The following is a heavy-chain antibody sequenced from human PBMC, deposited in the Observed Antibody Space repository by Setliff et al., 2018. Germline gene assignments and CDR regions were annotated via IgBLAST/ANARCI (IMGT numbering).Heavy chain of an antibody. CDR1: GFTFSNYG. CDR2: ISTSSTII. D-gene: IGHD6-19*01. J-gene: IGHJ6*03. CDR3: IRLSSSAYYYMDT. Sequence: PGGSLRLSCVTSGFTFSNYGMTWVRRAPGKGLEWISYISTSSTIIYYADSVKGRFTISRDDSESIAYLQMNSLKTEDTAVYYCIRLSSSAYYYMDTWGKGTTVTVSS. V-gene: IGHV3-48*04.